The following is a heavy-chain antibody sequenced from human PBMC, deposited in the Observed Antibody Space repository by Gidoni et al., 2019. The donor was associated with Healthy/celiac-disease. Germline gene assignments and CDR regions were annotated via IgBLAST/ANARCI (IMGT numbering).Heavy chain of an antibody. CDR2: ISSSSSYI. CDR1: GFTFSSYS. D-gene: IGHD3-16*01. J-gene: IGHJ2*01. V-gene: IGHV3-21*01. CDR3: ARVEGDLYWYFDL. Sequence: EVQLVESGGGLVKPGGSLRLSCAASGFTFSSYSMNWVRQAPGKGLEWISSISSSSSYIYYADSVKGRFTISRDNAKNSLYLQMNSLRAEDTAVYYCARVEGDLYWYFDLWGRGTLVTVSS.